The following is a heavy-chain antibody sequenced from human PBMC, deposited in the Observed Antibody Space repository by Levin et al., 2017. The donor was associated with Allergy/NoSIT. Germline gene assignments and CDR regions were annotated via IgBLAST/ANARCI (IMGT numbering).Heavy chain of an antibody. V-gene: IGHV1-3*01. CDR1: GYTFTSYA. Sequence: ASVKVSCKASGYTFTSYAMHWVRQAPGQRLEWMGWINAGNGNTKYSQKFQGRVTITRDTSASTAYMELSSLRSEDTAVYYCARDESSSRKSGNWFDPWGQGTLVTVSS. CDR2: INAGNGNT. D-gene: IGHD6-13*01. J-gene: IGHJ5*02. CDR3: ARDESSSRKSGNWFDP.